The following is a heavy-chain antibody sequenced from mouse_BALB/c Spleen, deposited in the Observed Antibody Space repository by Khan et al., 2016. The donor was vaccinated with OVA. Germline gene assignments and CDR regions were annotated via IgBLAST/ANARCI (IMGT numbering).Heavy chain of an antibody. V-gene: IGHV2-6-5*01. CDR1: GFSLTDYG. J-gene: IGHJ4*01. Sequence: QVQLKQSGPGLVAPSQSLSITCTVSGFSLTDYGVSWIRQPPGKGLEWLGLIWGGGTTYYNSALKSRLSISKDHSKSHVFLKMNSLQTDDTAMYYGAKPFYAHYDAMDYWGQGTSVTVSS. CDR3: AKPFYAHYDAMDY. CDR2: IWGGGTT. D-gene: IGHD2-10*01.